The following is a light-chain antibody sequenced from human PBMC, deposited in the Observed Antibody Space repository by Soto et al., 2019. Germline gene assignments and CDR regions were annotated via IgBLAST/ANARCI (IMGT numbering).Light chain of an antibody. CDR3: KQYSSSPGHT. CDR1: QSVSSSY. V-gene: IGKV3-20*01. J-gene: IGKJ2*01. Sequence: EIVLTQSPGTLSLSPGERATLSCRASQSVSSSYLAWYQQKPGQAPRLLIYGASSRATGIPDRISGSGSGTDFTLTIRSLEPEDFAVEYCKQYSSSPGHTFGQGTKLEIK. CDR2: GAS.